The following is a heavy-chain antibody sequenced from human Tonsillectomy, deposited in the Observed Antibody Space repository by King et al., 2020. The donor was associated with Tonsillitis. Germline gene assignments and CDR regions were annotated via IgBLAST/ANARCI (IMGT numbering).Heavy chain of an antibody. CDR1: GGTFSSYA. J-gene: IGHJ3*02. CDR2: IIPIFGTA. V-gene: IGHV1-69*01. CDR3: ARDQAYRSGWGDAFDI. Sequence: QLVQSGAEVKKPGSSVKVSCKASGGTFSSYAISWVRQAPGQGLEWMGGIIPIFGTANYAQKFQGRVTITADESTSTAYMELSSLRSEDTAVYYCARDQAYRSGWGDAFDIWGQGTMVTVSS. D-gene: IGHD6-19*01.